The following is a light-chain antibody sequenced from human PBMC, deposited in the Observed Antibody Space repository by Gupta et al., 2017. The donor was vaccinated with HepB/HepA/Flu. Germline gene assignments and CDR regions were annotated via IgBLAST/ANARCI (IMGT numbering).Light chain of an antibody. CDR2: STN. J-gene: IGLJ3*02. V-gene: IGLV8-61*01. Sequence: QTVVTQESSFSVSPGGTVTLTCGLSSGSVSTSNYPGWYQQTPGQAPRTLIYSTNTRSSGVPDRFSGSILGNKAALTITGAQADDESDYYCVLYMGNGICVFGGGTKLTVL. CDR3: VLYMGNGICV. CDR1: SGSVSTSNY.